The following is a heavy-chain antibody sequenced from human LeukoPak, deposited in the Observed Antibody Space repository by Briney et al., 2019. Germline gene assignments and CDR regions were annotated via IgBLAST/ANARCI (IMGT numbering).Heavy chain of an antibody. J-gene: IGHJ3*02. CDR1: GFTFSSYS. Sequence: GGSLRLSCAASGFTFSSYSMNWVRQAPGRGLEWVSSISSSSSSYIYYADSVKGRFTISRDNAKNSLYLQMNSLRAEDTAVYYCAIVETLRYGPGSYYAFDIRGQGTMVTVSS. CDR3: AIVETLRYGPGSYYAFDI. CDR2: ISSSSSSYI. D-gene: IGHD3-10*01. V-gene: IGHV3-21*01.